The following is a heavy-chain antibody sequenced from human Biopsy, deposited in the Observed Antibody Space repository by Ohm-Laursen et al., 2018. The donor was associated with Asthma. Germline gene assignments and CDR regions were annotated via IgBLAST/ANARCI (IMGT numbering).Heavy chain of an antibody. CDR1: GYTFNSAG. Sequence: SVKVSCNTSGYTFNSAGITWVRQAPGQGLEWMGWISVYNGNTRVAQKLQDRVTMITDTSTSTAYMELRSLRSDDTAVYFCARAVDYYHYYGIDVWGQGTTVTVS. J-gene: IGHJ6*02. CDR2: ISVYNGNT. D-gene: IGHD4-23*01. CDR3: ARAVDYYHYYGIDV. V-gene: IGHV1-18*01.